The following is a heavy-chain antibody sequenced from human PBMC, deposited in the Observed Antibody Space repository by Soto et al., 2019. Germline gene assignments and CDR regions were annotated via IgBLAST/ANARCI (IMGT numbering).Heavy chain of an antibody. J-gene: IGHJ4*02. V-gene: IGHV1-8*02. D-gene: IGHD7-27*01. CDR1: GYTFTTYD. Sequence: QVPLVQSGAEVKKPGASVKVSCKASGYTFTTYDVNWMRQATGQGPEWLGWMNPSNGDTGYEQKFQGRVTLTRDTSINTAYLELSSLTYEDTAVYYCARNRRETGDFDYWGQGTLVTVSS. CDR2: MNPSNGDT. CDR3: ARNRRETGDFDY.